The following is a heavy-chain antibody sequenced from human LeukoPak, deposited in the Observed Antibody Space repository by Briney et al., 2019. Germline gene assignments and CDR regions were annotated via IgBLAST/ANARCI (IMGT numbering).Heavy chain of an antibody. D-gene: IGHD6-13*01. V-gene: IGHV4-39*01. CDR3: ARLKAASSWDY. J-gene: IGHJ4*02. CDR1: GGSISSTSYY. Sequence: SETLSLTCTVSGGSISSTSYYWGWNRQPPGKGLECIGSISYSGSTYYNPSLKSRVTISVDTSKNQFSLKVSSVTAADTAVYYCARLKAASSWDYWGQGTLVTVSS. CDR2: ISYSGST.